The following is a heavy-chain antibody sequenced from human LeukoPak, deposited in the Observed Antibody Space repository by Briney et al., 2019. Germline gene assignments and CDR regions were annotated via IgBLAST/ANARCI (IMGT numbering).Heavy chain of an antibody. V-gene: IGHV3-33*01. CDR1: GLTFSTYG. D-gene: IGHD3-22*01. CDR3: ARGRAQTWYYYDSSGYNYGQFDY. Sequence: PGGSLRLSCAASGLTFSTYGMHWVRQAPGKGLEWVAVIWNDGSNKYYADSVKGRFTISRDNSKNTLYLQMNSLRAEDTAVYYCARGRAQTWYYYDSSGYNYGQFDYWGQGTLVTVSS. J-gene: IGHJ4*02. CDR2: IWNDGSNK.